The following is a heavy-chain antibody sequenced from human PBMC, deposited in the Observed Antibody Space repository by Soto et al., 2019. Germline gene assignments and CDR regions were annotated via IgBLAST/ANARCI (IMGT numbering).Heavy chain of an antibody. Sequence: QLQLQESGSGLVKPSQTLSLTCAVSGGSISSDGYSWSWIRQPPGKGLEWIGYIYHSGSTYYNPSLKSRVTISVDRSKNQFSLKLSSVTAADTAVYYCARGPPNTYWGQGTLVTVSS. CDR2: IYHSGST. V-gene: IGHV4-30-2*01. CDR3: ARGPPNTY. J-gene: IGHJ4*02. CDR1: GGSISSDGYS. D-gene: IGHD2-8*01.